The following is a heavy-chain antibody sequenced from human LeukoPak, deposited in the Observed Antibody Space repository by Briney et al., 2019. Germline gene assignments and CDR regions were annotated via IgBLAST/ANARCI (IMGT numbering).Heavy chain of an antibody. CDR2: IRYDGSNK. CDR3: AKVIFKGELLTYYFDY. V-gene: IGHV3-30*02. CDR1: GFTFNSYG. J-gene: IGHJ4*02. Sequence: GGSLRLSCAASGFTFNSYGMHWVRQAPGKGLVWVAFIRYDGSNKYYADSVKGRFTISRDNSKNTLYLQMNSLRAEDTAVYYCAKVIFKGELLTYYFDYWGQGTLVTVSS. D-gene: IGHD1-26*01.